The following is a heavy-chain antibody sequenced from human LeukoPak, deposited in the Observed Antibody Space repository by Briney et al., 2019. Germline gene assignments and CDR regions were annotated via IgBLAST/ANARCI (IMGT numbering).Heavy chain of an antibody. CDR2: INWNGGST. D-gene: IGHD6-13*01. V-gene: IGHV3-20*04. CDR1: GFTFDDYG. CDR3: ARVGRQQLVDY. J-gene: IGHJ4*02. Sequence: GGSLRLSCAASGFTFDDYGMSWVRQAPGKGLEWVSGINWNGGSTGYADSVKGRFTISRGNSKNTLYLQMNSLRAEDTAVYYCARVGRQQLVDYWGQGTLVTVSS.